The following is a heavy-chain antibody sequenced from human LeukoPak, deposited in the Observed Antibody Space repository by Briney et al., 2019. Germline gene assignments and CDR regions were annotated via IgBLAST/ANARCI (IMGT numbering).Heavy chain of an antibody. J-gene: IGHJ4*02. V-gene: IGHV3-48*02. Sequence: PGGSLRLSCEASGFTFSDYRMTWVRQAPGKGLEWVSYISRTGGIIFSADSVKGRFIVSRDNAKNSLYLQMNSLRDEDTAVYYCARDPADSGWYFDHWGPGTLVTVSS. CDR3: ARDPADSGWYFDH. CDR2: ISRTGGII. D-gene: IGHD6-19*01. CDR1: GFTFSDYR.